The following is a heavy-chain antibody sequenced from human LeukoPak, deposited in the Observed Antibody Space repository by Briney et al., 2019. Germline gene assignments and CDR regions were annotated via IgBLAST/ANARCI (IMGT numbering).Heavy chain of an antibody. J-gene: IGHJ4*02. CDR1: GFTFSSYA. V-gene: IGHV3-23*01. Sequence: PGGSLRLSCAASGFTFSSYAMSWVRQAPGKGLEWVSAISGSGGSTYYADSVKGRFTISRDNSKNTLYLQMNSLRAEDTAVYYCAKQASQILQYYDFWSGPGTPFDYWGQGTLVTVSS. D-gene: IGHD3-3*01. CDR2: ISGSGGST. CDR3: AKQASQILQYYDFWSGPGTPFDY.